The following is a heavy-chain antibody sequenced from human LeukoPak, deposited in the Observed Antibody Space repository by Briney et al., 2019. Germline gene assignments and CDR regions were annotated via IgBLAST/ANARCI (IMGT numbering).Heavy chain of an antibody. Sequence: GGSLRLSCAASGFTFSSYSMNWVRQAPGKGLEWVSSISSSSSYIYYADSVKGRFAISRDNAKNSLYLQMNSLRAEDTAVYYCASSRYDSSRGYWGQGTLVTVSS. J-gene: IGHJ4*02. CDR1: GFTFSSYS. CDR3: ASSRYDSSRGY. D-gene: IGHD3-22*01. V-gene: IGHV3-21*01. CDR2: ISSSSSYI.